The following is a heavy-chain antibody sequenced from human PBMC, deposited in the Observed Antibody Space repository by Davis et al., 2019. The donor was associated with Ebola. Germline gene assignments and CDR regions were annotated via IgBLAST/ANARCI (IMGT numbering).Heavy chain of an antibody. Sequence: GESLKISCAASGFTFSNYWRSWFRQALGKGPEWVAIMKQDGSEKYYVDSVRGRFTISRDNAENSLFLQMSSLRAEDTAVYYCASGDGRGRSYDMDVWGQGTTVTVSS. CDR1: GFTFSNYW. J-gene: IGHJ6*02. V-gene: IGHV3-7*03. D-gene: IGHD3/OR15-3a*01. CDR3: ASGDGRGRSYDMDV. CDR2: MKQDGSEK.